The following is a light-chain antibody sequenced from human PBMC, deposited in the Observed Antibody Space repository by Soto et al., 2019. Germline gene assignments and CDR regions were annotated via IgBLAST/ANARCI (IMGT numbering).Light chain of an antibody. CDR3: QQYGISPWT. CDR1: QSVVNNY. CDR2: GAS. V-gene: IGKV3-20*01. J-gene: IGKJ1*01. Sequence: EIVLTQSPGTLSLSPGERATLSCRANQSVVNNYLAWYQHKPGQAPRLLIYGASSRASDIPDRFSGSGSGTDFTLIISRVEPEDFAVFYCQQYGISPWTFGQGTKVEIK.